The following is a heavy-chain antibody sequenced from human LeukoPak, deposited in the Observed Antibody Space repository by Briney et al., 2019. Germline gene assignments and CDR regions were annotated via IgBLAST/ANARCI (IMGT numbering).Heavy chain of an antibody. CDR3: MRVVKFGEPTIYY. J-gene: IGHJ4*02. D-gene: IGHD3-10*01. CDR2: IDYSGST. V-gene: IGHV4-59*12. CDR1: GGSISSYY. Sequence: SETLSLTCTVSGGSISSYYWSWIGQPPGTGLEWIAYIDYSGSTGYNTSLKSPVTVSVDKSKNQLSLKLCTVTPAHPGVDYCMRVVKFGEPTIYYCGQGTLVTVSS.